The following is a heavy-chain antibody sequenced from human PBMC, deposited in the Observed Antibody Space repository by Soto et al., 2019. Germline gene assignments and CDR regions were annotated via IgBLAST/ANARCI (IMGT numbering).Heavy chain of an antibody. CDR2: INHLETT. V-gene: IGHV4-30-2*01. Sequence: QLQLHESGSGLVKPSQTLSLTCTVSGASITYWGYSWSWILQTPGKSLEWIGYINHLETTFYNPSYDSRLTLAIDRDKHQVSFSLHSMSDAARAVYFCARGDGSDSFYYWGEGILVNVSS. CDR1: GASITYWGYS. CDR3: ARGDGSDSFYY. J-gene: IGHJ4*02.